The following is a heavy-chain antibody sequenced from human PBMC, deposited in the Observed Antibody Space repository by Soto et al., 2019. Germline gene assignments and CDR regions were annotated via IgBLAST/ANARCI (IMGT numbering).Heavy chain of an antibody. Sequence: SETLSLTCTVSGGSVSSGSYCWSWIQQPPGKGLEWIGYIYYSGSTNYNPSLKSRVTISVDTSKNQFSLRLSSVTAADTGVYYCARGDYDDSSGYYSSEYWGQGTLVTVSS. CDR2: IYYSGST. CDR3: ARGDYDDSSGYYSSEY. J-gene: IGHJ4*02. V-gene: IGHV4-61*01. D-gene: IGHD3-22*01. CDR1: GGSVSSGSYC.